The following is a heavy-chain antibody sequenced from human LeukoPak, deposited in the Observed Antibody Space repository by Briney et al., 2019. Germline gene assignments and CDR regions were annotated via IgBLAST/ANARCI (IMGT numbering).Heavy chain of an antibody. CDR1: GGSISSGSYY. V-gene: IGHV4-61*02. Sequence: SETLSLTCTVSGGSISSGSYYWSWIRQPAGKGLEWIGRIYTSRSTYYNPSLKSRVTISVDRSKNQFSLKLSSVTAADTAVYYCARWIEYSSAFDYWGQGTLVTVSS. D-gene: IGHD6-19*01. J-gene: IGHJ4*02. CDR3: ARWIEYSSAFDY. CDR2: IYTSRST.